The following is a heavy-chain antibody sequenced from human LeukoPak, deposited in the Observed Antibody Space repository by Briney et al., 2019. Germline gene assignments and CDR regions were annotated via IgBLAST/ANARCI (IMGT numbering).Heavy chain of an antibody. J-gene: IGHJ4*02. D-gene: IGHD4-11*01. CDR2: ISSTSSYI. CDR3: ARGGAYRN. CDR1: GFTFSTYS. Sequence: GSLRLSCAASGFTFSTYSMNWVRQAPGKGLEWVSSISSTSSYIYYADSVKGRFTISRDNAKNSLFLQMNNLRAEDTAVYYCARGGAYRNWGQGTLVTVSS. V-gene: IGHV3-21*01.